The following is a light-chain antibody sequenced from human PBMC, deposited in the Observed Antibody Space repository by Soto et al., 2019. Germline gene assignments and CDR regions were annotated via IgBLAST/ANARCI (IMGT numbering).Light chain of an antibody. J-gene: IGLJ1*01. V-gene: IGLV2-11*01. CDR2: DVG. CDR1: SSDVGGYNY. Sequence: QSALTQPRSVSGSPGQSVTISCTGTSSDVGGYNYVSWYQQHPGKAPKLMIYDVGKRPSGVPDRFSGSKSGNTASLTISGLLAEDEADYYCCSYAGNYTHVFGTGTKVTVL. CDR3: CSYAGNYTHV.